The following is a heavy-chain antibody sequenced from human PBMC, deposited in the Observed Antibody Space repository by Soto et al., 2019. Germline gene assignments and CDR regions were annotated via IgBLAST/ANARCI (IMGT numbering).Heavy chain of an antibody. CDR1: GDSVSSNSAA. CDR3: ATGDGMDV. Sequence: SQTLSLTGAISGDSVSSNSAAWNWIRQSPSRGLEWLGRTYYRSKWYNDYAVSVKSRITXXXDXXXXXFSLQXXSVTPEDTAVYYCATGDGMDVWGQGTTDTVSS. J-gene: IGHJ6*02. CDR2: TYYRSKWYN. V-gene: IGHV6-1*01.